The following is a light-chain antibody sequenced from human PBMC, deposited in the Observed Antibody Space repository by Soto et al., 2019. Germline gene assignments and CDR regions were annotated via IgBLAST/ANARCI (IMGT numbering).Light chain of an antibody. J-gene: IGKJ1*01. CDR3: QQSYSTSWT. Sequence: DIPLAQTSSSLSASVGDRVTIPWRASQSISSYLNWYQQKPGKAPKLLIYAASSLQSGVPSRFSGSGSGTDFTLTISSLQPEDFATYYCQQSYSTSWTFGQGTKV. V-gene: IGKV1-39*01. CDR1: QSISSY. CDR2: AAS.